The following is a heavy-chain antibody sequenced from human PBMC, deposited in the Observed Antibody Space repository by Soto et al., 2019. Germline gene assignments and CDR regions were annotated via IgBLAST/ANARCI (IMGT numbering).Heavy chain of an antibody. CDR1: GGTFSSYA. CDR2: IIPIFGTA. CDR3: ARMEPRLYYYVSVIPNYYFDY. J-gene: IGHJ4*02. V-gene: IGHV1-69*13. Sequence: GASVKVSCKASGGTFSSYAISWVRQAPGQGLEWMGGIIPIFGTANYAQKFQDRVTITADESTSTAYMELSSLRFEDTAVYYCARMEPRLYYYVSVIPNYYFDYWGQGTLVTVSS. D-gene: IGHD3-10*01.